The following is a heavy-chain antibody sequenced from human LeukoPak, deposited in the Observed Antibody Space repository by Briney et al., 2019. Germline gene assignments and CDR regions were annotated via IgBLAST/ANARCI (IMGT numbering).Heavy chain of an antibody. CDR3: AKVPYSGSYFLFDY. CDR2: ISSSTSTI. CDR1: GFSFISYT. V-gene: IGHV3-48*01. D-gene: IGHD1-26*01. J-gene: IGHJ4*02. Sequence: GGSLRLSCAASGFSFISYTMNWVRQAPGKGLEWVSYISSSTSTIYYADSVKGRFTISRDNAKNTLYLQMNSLRAEDTAVYYCAKVPYSGSYFLFDYWGQGTLVTVSS.